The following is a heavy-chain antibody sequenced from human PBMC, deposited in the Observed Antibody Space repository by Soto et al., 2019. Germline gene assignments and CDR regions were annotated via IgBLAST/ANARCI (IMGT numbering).Heavy chain of an antibody. Sequence: ASVKVSCKASGYTFTGYYMHWVRQAPGQGLEWMGWINPNSGGTNYAQKFQGWVTMTRDTSISTAYMELSRLRSDDTAVYYCERACGYSGYDPFDYWGQGTLVTVSS. J-gene: IGHJ4*02. CDR2: INPNSGGT. V-gene: IGHV1-2*04. D-gene: IGHD5-12*01. CDR1: GYTFTGYY. CDR3: ERACGYSGYDPFDY.